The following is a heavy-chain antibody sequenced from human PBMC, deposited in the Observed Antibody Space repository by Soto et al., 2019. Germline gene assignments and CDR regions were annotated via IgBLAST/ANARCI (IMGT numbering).Heavy chain of an antibody. J-gene: IGHJ5*02. CDR2: MNPNSGNT. Sequence: QVQLVQSGAEVKKPGASVKVSCKASGYTFTSYDINWVHQATGQGLEWMGWMNPNSGNTGYAQKFQGRVTMTRNTSISTAYMELSSLRSEDTAVYYCARERSAAGTGWFDPWGQGTLVTVSS. D-gene: IGHD6-13*01. CDR1: GYTFTSYD. V-gene: IGHV1-8*01. CDR3: ARERSAAGTGWFDP.